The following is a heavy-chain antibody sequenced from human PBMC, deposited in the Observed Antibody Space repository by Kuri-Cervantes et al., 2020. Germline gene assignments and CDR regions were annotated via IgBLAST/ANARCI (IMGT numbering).Heavy chain of an antibody. CDR2: IYSGVST. CDR3: AKGPMRGYSGYPKQGYFDY. D-gene: IGHD5-12*01. V-gene: IGHV3-53*01. Sequence: GESLKISCAASGFTVSSNYMSWVRQAPGKGLEWVSVIYSGVSTYYADSVKGRFTISRDNSKNTLYLQMNSLRAEDTAVYYCAKGPMRGYSGYPKQGYFDYWGQGTLVTVSS. J-gene: IGHJ4*02. CDR1: GFTVSSNY.